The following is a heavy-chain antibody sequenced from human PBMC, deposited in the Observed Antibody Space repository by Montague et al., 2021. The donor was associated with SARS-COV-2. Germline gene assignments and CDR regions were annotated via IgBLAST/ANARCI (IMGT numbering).Heavy chain of an antibody. J-gene: IGHJ4*02. Sequence: SLRLPCAASGFSFSNYDMNWVRQAPGKGLEWLSYITSDGTMYYADSVKGRFTVSRDNAKNSLYLQMNSLRPEDTAIYYCAREADISGWYVAWGYWGQGTLVTVSS. V-gene: IGHV3-48*03. CDR1: GFSFSNYD. CDR2: ITSDGTM. D-gene: IGHD6-19*01. CDR3: AREADISGWYVAWGY.